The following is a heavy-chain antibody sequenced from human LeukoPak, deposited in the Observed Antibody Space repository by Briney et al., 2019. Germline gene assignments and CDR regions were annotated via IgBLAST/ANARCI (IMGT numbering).Heavy chain of an antibody. J-gene: IGHJ4*02. V-gene: IGHV3-20*04. CDR1: GFSFEDYG. D-gene: IGHD1-26*01. CDR2: INYNGGST. CDR3: ARRRISATVLDY. Sequence: GRSLRLSCAVTGFSFEDYGMHWVRQPPGKGLEWVSSINYNGGSTEYADSVKGRFTISRDNAKNSLYLQMDSLRAEDTAVYYCARRRISATVLDYWGQGTLVTVSS.